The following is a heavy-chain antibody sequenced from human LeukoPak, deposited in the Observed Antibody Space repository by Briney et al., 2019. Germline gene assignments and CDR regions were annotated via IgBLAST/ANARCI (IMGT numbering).Heavy chain of an antibody. V-gene: IGHV1-2*02. CDR1: GYTFTGYY. Sequence: VASVKVSCKASGYTFTGYYMHWVRQAPGQGLEWMGWINPNSGGTNYAQKFQGRVTMTRDTSISTAYMELSRLRSDDTAVYYCARGEDTAMVPPDPWGQGTLVTVSS. D-gene: IGHD5-18*01. CDR2: INPNSGGT. CDR3: ARGEDTAMVPPDP. J-gene: IGHJ5*02.